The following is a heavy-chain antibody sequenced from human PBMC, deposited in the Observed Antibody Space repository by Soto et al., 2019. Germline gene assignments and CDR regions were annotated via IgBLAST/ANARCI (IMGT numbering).Heavy chain of an antibody. V-gene: IGHV3-53*01. CDR1: AFTVSSNH. CDR2: IYNDGST. Sequence: EVQLVESGGGLTQPGGSLRLSCAVSAFTVSSNHVTWVRQATGQGLQWVSAIYNDGSTYYADSVKGRFTISRDNSKNTVFLQMNSLRAEDTAVYYCAGYGGNSVWGQGTLVTVSS. J-gene: IGHJ4*02. CDR3: AGYGGNSV. D-gene: IGHD4-17*01.